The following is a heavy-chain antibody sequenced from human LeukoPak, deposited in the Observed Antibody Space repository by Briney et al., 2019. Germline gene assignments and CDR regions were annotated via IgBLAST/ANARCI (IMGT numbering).Heavy chain of an antibody. CDR3: AKSDTNRAGTGGY. V-gene: IGHV3-7*03. J-gene: IGHJ4*02. Sequence: GGSLRLSCVASGFTFSSRDWMTWVRQAPGKGLEWVANIKQDGSEKNYVDSVKGRFTISRDNAKNSVDLQMNSLRAEDTAVYYCAKSDTNRAGTGGYWGQGTLVTVSS. CDR2: IKQDGSEK. CDR1: GFTFSSRDW. D-gene: IGHD6-19*01.